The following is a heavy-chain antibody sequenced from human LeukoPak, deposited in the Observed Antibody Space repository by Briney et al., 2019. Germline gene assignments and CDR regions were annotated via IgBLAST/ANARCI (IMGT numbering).Heavy chain of an antibody. V-gene: IGHV1-69*01. CDR2: FIPIFGTA. CDR3: ARGSEEGIRSLDY. J-gene: IGHJ4*02. D-gene: IGHD3-10*01. Sequence: SVKVSCKASGGTFSSYAISWVRQAPGQGLEWMGGFIPIFGTANSAQKFQGRVTITADESTSTAYMELSSLRSEDTAVYYCARGSEEGIRSLDYWGQGTLVTVSS. CDR1: GGTFSSYA.